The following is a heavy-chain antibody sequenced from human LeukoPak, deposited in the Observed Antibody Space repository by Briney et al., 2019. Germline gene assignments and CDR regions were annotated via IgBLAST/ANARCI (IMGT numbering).Heavy chain of an antibody. CDR2: ISSSGNNA. CDR1: GFTFRDAA. J-gene: IGHJ3*01. CDR3: AKDIQFSS. Sequence: PGGSLRHPRAVSGFTFRDAAMTGVRQAPGKGLEWVSLISSSGNNAYYADSVKGRFTISRDNSKNKLSLQMNSLRVEDTAIYYSAKDIQFSSWGLGTMVTVSS. D-gene: IGHD5-24*01. V-gene: IGHV3-23*01.